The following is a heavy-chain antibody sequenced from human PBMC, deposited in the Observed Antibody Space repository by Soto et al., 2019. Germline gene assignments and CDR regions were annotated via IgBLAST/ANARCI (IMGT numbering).Heavy chain of an antibody. CDR3: AYQWLVRTLTYYYYYYGMDV. D-gene: IGHD6-19*01. V-gene: IGHV1-69*01. CDR1: GGTFSSYA. CDR2: IIPIFGTA. Sequence: QVQLVQSGAEVKKPGSSVKVSCKASGGTFSSYAISWVRQAPGQGLEWMGGIIPIFGTANYAQKFQGRVTMTADESTSTAYMELSSLRSEDTAGYYGAYQWLVRTLTYYYYYYGMDVWGQGTTVTVSS. J-gene: IGHJ6*02.